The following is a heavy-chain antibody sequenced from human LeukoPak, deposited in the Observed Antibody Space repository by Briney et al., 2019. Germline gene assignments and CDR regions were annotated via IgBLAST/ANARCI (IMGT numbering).Heavy chain of an antibody. CDR1: GGSVSSTSYY. CDR3: ATLEGGNWYYFDY. V-gene: IGHV4-39*01. D-gene: IGHD1-1*01. Sequence: SETLSPTCTVSGGSVSSTSYYWGWIRQPPGKGLEWIGSISYRGSIYYNPSLKSRVTISLDTSKNQFSVKLSSVTAADTAVYYCATLEGGNWYYFDYWGQGILVTVSS. J-gene: IGHJ4*02. CDR2: ISYRGSI.